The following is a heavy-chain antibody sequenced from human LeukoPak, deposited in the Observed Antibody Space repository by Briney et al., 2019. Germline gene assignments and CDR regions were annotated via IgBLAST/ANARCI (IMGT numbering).Heavy chain of an antibody. CDR3: ARVGGGYSYGPPDY. CDR2: INWNGGST. D-gene: IGHD5-18*01. J-gene: IGHJ4*02. V-gene: IGHV3-20*04. Sequence: GGSLRLSCAASGFTFDDYGMSWVRQAPGKGLEWVSGINWNGGSTGYADSVKGRFTISRDNAKNSLYLQMNSLRAEDTALYYCARVGGGYSYGPPDYWGREPWSPSPQ. CDR1: GFTFDDYG.